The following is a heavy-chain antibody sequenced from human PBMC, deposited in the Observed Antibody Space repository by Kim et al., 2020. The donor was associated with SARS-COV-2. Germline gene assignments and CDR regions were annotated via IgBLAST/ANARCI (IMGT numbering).Heavy chain of an antibody. D-gene: IGHD1-26*01. V-gene: IGHV1-69*08. CDR1: GDKFSGYT. J-gene: IGHJ4*02. CDR3: ARDRGVGIDS. CDR2: ILPLLNTP. Sequence: SVKVSCKASGDKFSGYTFNWVRQAPGQGLEWMGGILPLLNTPTYAQKFQGRVTISANTSTNTVYMELTGLTNADTAVFYCARDRGVGIDSWGQG.